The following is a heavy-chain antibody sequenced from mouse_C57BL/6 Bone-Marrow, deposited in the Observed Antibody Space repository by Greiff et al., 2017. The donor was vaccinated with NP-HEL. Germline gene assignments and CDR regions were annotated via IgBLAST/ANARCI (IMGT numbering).Heavy chain of an antibody. J-gene: IGHJ3*01. CDR2: VYPRSGNT. D-gene: IGHD1-1*01. CDR3: SLRAGAWFAY. Sequence: VKLMESGAELARPGASVKLSCKASGYTFTSYGISWVKQRTGQGLEWIGEVYPRSGNTYYNEKFKGKATLTADKSSSTAYMELRSLTSEDSAVYFCSLRAGAWFAYWGQGTLVTVSA. CDR1: GYTFTSYG. V-gene: IGHV1-81*01.